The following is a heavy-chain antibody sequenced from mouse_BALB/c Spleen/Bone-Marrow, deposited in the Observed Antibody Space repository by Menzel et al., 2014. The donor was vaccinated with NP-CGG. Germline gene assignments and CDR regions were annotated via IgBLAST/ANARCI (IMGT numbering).Heavy chain of an antibody. V-gene: IGHV1-67*01. CDR2: ISTYSGNT. D-gene: IGHD1-1*01. CDR1: GYTFTDYA. Sequence: VQLQQSGPELVRPGVSVKISCKGSGYTFTDYAMHWVKQSHAKSLEWIGVISTYSGNTNYNQKFKGKATMSVDKSSSTAIMELARLTSEDSAIYYCSRSYYGNYYAMDYWGQGTSVTVSS. J-gene: IGHJ4*01. CDR3: SRSYYGNYYAMDY.